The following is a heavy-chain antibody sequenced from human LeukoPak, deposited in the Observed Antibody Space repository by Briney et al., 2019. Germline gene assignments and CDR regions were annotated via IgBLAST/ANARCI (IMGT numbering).Heavy chain of an antibody. Sequence: ASVKVSCKASGYTLTSYGISWVRQAPGQGLEWMGWISAYNGNTNYAQKLQGRVTMTTDTSTSTAYMELRSLRSDDTAVYYCARASELRYFDWLYPKPPFDYWGQGTLVTVSS. J-gene: IGHJ4*02. CDR1: GYTLTSYG. CDR2: ISAYNGNT. D-gene: IGHD3-9*01. CDR3: ARASELRYFDWLYPKPPFDY. V-gene: IGHV1-18*01.